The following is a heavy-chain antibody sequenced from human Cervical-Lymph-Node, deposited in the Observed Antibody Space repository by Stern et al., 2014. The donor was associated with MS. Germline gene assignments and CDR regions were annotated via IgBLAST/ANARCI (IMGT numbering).Heavy chain of an antibody. CDR3: ARIQWSIIDY. V-gene: IGHV2-70*04. D-gene: IGHD2-15*01. CDR1: GFSLTTSGMR. Sequence: QVTLRESGPALVKPTQTLTLTCTFSGFSLTTSGMRLNWIRQPPGKALEWLARIDWNDEKFYNTSLKTRLTISRDTSHSQVFLTMTNMDPVDTATYYCARIQWSIIDYWGQGILVTVSS. J-gene: IGHJ4*02. CDR2: IDWNDEK.